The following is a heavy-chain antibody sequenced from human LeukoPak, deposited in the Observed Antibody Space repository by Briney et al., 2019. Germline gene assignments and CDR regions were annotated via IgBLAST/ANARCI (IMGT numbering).Heavy chain of an antibody. CDR2: ISSSSSYI. Sequence: GGSLRLSCAASGFTFSGYSMNWVRQAPGKGLEWVSSISSSSSYICYADSVKGRFTISRDNAKNSLYLQMNSLRAEDTAVYYCARVPITMFANFDYWGQGTLVTVSS. CDR3: ARVPITMFANFDY. CDR1: GFTFSGYS. J-gene: IGHJ4*02. D-gene: IGHD3-10*02. V-gene: IGHV3-21*01.